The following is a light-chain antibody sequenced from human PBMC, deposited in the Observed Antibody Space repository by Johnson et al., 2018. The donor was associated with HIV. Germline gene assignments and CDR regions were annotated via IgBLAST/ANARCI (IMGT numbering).Light chain of an antibody. CDR3: GTWDASLSVNV. Sequence: QLVLTQPPSVSAAPGQKVTISCSGSSSNIGNNYVSWYQQLPGTAPKLLIYENNKRPSGIPDRFSGSKSGTSATLDITGLQSGDEADYYCGTWDASLSVNVFGPGTKVTVL. CDR2: ENN. V-gene: IGLV1-51*01. CDR1: SSNIGNNY. J-gene: IGLJ1*01.